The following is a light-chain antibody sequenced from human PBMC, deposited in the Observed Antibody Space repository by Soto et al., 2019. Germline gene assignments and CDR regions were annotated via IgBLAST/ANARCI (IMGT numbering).Light chain of an antibody. CDR1: SSDVVGYNY. J-gene: IGLJ3*02. V-gene: IGLV2-11*01. CDR2: DVS. Sequence: QSALTQPRSVSGSPGQSVTISCTGTSSDVVGYNYVSWYQQHPGKAPKIKIYDVSKRPSGVPDRFSGSKSGNTASLTISGLQAEDEADYYCCSWAGNSLVFGGGTKVTVL. CDR3: CSWAGNSLV.